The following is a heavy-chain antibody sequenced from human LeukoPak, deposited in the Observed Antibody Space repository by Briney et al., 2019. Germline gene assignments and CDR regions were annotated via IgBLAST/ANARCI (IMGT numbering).Heavy chain of an antibody. CDR3: ATSYDMGWLIGY. CDR2: IKQDGSEK. J-gene: IGHJ4*02. CDR1: GFTFGDTW. D-gene: IGHD3/OR15-3a*01. Sequence: GGSLRLSCAASGFTFGDTWMNWVRQAPGQGPEWVANIKQDGSEKFYAASVKGRFTISRDSAKNSLYLQMNSLRAEDTALYYCATSYDMGWLIGYWGQGTLVTVSS. V-gene: IGHV3-7*03.